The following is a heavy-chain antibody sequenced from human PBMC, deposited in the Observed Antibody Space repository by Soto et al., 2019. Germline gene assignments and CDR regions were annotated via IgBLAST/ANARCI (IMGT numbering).Heavy chain of an antibody. V-gene: IGHV3-11*01. CDR1: GFTFSDYY. CDR3: ATLLWFGELSGYCCGMDV. CDR2: ISSSGSTI. J-gene: IGHJ6*02. D-gene: IGHD3-10*01. Sequence: QVQLVESGGGLVKPGGSLRLSCAASGFTFSDYYMSWIRQAPGKGLEWVSYISSSGSTIYYADSVKGRFTISRDNAKNSPYLQMNSLRAEDTAVYYCATLLWFGELSGYCCGMDVWGQGTTVTVSS.